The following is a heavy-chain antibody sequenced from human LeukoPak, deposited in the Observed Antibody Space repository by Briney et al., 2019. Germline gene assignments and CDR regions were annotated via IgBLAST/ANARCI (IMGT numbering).Heavy chain of an antibody. D-gene: IGHD5-24*01. CDR1: GFTFSSYG. J-gene: IGHJ4*02. Sequence: GGSLRLSCVVSGFTFSSYGMSWVRQAPGKGLEWVSGISGSGGNTYYADSVKGRVTISRDNSKNTLYLQMNSLRAGDTAVDYCAKDGQLRGQGTLVTVSS. CDR2: ISGSGGNT. CDR3: AKDGQL. V-gene: IGHV3-23*01.